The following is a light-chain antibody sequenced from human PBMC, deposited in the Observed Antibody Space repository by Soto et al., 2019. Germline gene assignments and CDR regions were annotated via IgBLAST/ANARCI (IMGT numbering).Light chain of an antibody. J-gene: IGKJ1*01. V-gene: IGKV3-20*01. CDR3: QQYNNWPRT. Sequence: EIVLTQSPGTLSLSPGERATLSCRASQNINSDYFAWYQQKPGQAPRLLIYGASSRATGIPDRFSGSGSGTDFTLTISSLQSEDSAIYYCQQYNNWPRTFGQGTKVDIK. CDR1: QNINSDY. CDR2: GAS.